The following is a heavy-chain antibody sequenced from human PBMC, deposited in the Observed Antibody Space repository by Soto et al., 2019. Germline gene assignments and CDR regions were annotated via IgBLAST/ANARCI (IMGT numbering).Heavy chain of an antibody. CDR2: IRSKANSYAT. V-gene: IGHV3-73*01. CDR1: GFTFSGSA. D-gene: IGHD4-17*01. CDR3: TRHSDSTVTTQSY. Sequence: PGGSLRLSCAASGFTFSGSAMHWVRQASGKGLEWVGRIRSKANSYATAYAASVKGRFTISRDDSKNTAYLQMNSLKTEDTAVYYCTRHSDSTVTTQSYWGQGTLVTVSS. J-gene: IGHJ4*02.